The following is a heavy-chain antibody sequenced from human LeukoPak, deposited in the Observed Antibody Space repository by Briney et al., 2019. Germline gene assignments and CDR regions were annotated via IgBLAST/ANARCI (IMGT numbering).Heavy chain of an antibody. Sequence: GGSLRLSCAASGFTFSSFDMSWVRQAPGKGLEWVSSISDNGGATYYASSVKGRFTISRDNSKNTLYLQMNSLRAEDTALYYCAKEEGIAAAGAIFDYWGQGTLVTVSS. CDR3: AKEEGIAAAGAIFDY. D-gene: IGHD6-13*01. V-gene: IGHV3-23*01. CDR1: GFTFSSFD. J-gene: IGHJ4*02. CDR2: ISDNGGAT.